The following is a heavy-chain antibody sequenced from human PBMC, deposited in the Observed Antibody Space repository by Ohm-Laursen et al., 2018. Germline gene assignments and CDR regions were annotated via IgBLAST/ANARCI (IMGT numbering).Heavy chain of an antibody. CDR1: GFTFSSYG. D-gene: IGHD4-17*01. J-gene: IGHJ4*02. Sequence: SLRLSCAASGFTFSSYGMHWVRQAPGKGLEWVAVISYDGSNKYYADSVKGRFTISRDHSKNTLYLQMNSLRAEDTAVYYCATHADTVTNFWGQGTLVTASS. CDR3: ATHADTVTNF. V-gene: IGHV3-30*03. CDR2: ISYDGSNK.